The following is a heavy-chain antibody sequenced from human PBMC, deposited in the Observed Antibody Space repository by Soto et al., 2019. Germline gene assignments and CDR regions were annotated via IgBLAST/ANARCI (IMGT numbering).Heavy chain of an antibody. D-gene: IGHD2-2*01. CDR2: ISYDGSNK. CDR1: GFTFSSYA. V-gene: IGHV3-30-3*01. CDR3: ASSGVVPANWGMDV. J-gene: IGHJ6*02. Sequence: QVQLVESGGGVVQPGRSLRLSCAASGFTFSSYAMHWVRQAPGKGLEWLAVISYDGSNKYYADTVKGRFTISRDNSKNTLFLQMNSLRAVDTAVYYCASSGVVPANWGMDVWGQGTTVTVSS.